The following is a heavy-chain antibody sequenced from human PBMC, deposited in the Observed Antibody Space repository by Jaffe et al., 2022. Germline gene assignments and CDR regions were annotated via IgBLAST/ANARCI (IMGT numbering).Heavy chain of an antibody. J-gene: IGHJ5*02. Sequence: EVQLVESGGGLVQPGGSLRLSCAASGFTVSSNYMSWVRQAPGKGLEWVSVIYSGGSTYYADSVKGRFTISRDNSKNTLYLQMNSLRAEDTAVYYCAREAVPGSIAAAGTFDPWGQGTLVTVSS. CDR2: IYSGGST. D-gene: IGHD6-13*01. CDR3: AREAVPGSIAAAGTFDP. V-gene: IGHV3-66*02. CDR1: GFTVSSNY.